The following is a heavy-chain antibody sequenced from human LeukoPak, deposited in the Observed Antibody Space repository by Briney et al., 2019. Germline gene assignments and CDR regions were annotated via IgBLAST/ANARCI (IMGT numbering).Heavy chain of an antibody. J-gene: IGHJ4*02. CDR3: AKDKDPWKSTAVSDFDY. CDR2: IRYDSSNK. CDR1: GFTFSGST. V-gene: IGHV3-30*02. D-gene: IGHD1-1*01. Sequence: PGGSLRLSCAASGFTFSGSTMRWVRQAPGKGLEWGAFIRYDSSNKYYRDSVKGRFTISRDNSKNTLYLQMNSLRVEDTAVYFCAKDKDPWKSTAVSDFDYWGQGSLVTVSS.